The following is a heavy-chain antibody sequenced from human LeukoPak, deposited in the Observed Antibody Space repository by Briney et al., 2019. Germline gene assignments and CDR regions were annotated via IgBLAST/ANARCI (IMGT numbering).Heavy chain of an antibody. CDR2: IYPGDSDT. J-gene: IGHJ4*02. V-gene: IGHV5-51*01. Sequence: GESLKISCKASENSFTTSWIGWVRQMPGRGLEWMGIIYPGDSDTRYSPSFQGQITISADKSISTAYLQWSSLKASDTAMYYCARLGVLRFLEWFPRFFDYWGQGTLVAVSS. D-gene: IGHD3-3*01. CDR1: ENSFTTSW. CDR3: ARLGVLRFLEWFPRFFDY.